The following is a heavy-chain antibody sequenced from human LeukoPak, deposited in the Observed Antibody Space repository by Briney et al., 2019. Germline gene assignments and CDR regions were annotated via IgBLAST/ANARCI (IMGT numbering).Heavy chain of an antibody. CDR1: GYTFNRYA. CDR3: ARHDNDDDFDY. V-gene: IGHV7-4-1*02. D-gene: IGHD3-16*01. CDR2: INMYTANP. J-gene: IGHJ4*02. Sequence: ASVTVSCTASGYTFNRYAINWLRQAPGQGLEWMGWINMYTANPAYAQGFTERFVFSLDTSVTTAYLQISNLKTEDTAVYYCARHDNDDDFDYWGQGTLVTVSS.